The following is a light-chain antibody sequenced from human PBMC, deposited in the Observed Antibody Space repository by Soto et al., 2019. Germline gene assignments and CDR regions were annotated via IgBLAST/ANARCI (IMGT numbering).Light chain of an antibody. CDR2: DDN. CDR1: SSNIGGNS. J-gene: IGLJ1*01. Sequence: QSVLTQPPSVSAAPGQKVTISCSRSSSNIGGNSVSWYQQLPGTAPKLLIYDDNKRPSGISDRFSGSKSGTSATLGITGFQTGDEADYYCGSWDSSLSAYVFGTGTKVTVL. CDR3: GSWDSSLSAYV. V-gene: IGLV1-51*01.